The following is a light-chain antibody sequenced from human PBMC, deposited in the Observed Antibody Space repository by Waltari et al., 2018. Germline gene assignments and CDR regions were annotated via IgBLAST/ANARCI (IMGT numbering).Light chain of an antibody. CDR3: QSYDTGNHGV. CDR2: EDT. J-gene: IGLJ3*02. Sequence: FLLTQPHSVSESPGMTVTIPCTRSSGSIAVNFVQWSQPRPGSSPTPLIYEDTLIPSGVPERLPGSIDSSSNSAFLTSTGRTTEDEADYDCQSYDTGNHGVFGGGTKLTVL. CDR1: SGSIAVNF. V-gene: IGLV6-57*01.